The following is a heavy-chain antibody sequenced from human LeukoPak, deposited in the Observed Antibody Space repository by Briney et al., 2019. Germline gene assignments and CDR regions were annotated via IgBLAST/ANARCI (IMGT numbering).Heavy chain of an antibody. V-gene: IGHV4-31*01. CDR1: GRSLSSGGEY. J-gene: IGHJ4*02. CDR2: LYYSGRP. CDR3: ARVALGYCSGGSCYPGGFVY. D-gene: IGHD2-15*01. Sequence: SQPLSLPRTVSGRSLSSGGEYWSWIRQHPGKGLEWIGYLYYSGRPYYHPSLKSQVTISVDTSKNHFSLKLSSVTAADTAVYYCARVALGYCSGGSCYPGGFVYWGQGTLVSVSS.